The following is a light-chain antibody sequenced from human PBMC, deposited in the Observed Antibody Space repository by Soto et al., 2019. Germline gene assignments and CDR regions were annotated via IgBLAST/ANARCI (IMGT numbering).Light chain of an antibody. J-gene: IGLJ1*01. CDR3: SSYTTSNTRQIV. CDR1: SSDVGGYNY. V-gene: IGLV2-14*03. Sequence: QPALTQPASGSGADVQWSSIFCTETSSDVGGYNYVSWYQHHPGKAPKLIIYDVTNRPSGVSNPFSGSKSGNTASLTISGLQPEDEADYYCSSYTTSNTRQIVFGTGTKVTVL. CDR2: DVT.